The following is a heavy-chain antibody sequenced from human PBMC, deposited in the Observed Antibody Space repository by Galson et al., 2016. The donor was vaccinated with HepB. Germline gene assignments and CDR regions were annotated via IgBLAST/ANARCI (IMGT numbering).Heavy chain of an antibody. J-gene: IGHJ4*01. V-gene: IGHV3-23*01. CDR3: AKMGDRDICLGHFYAHIDF. Sequence: SLRLSCAASGFTFSRYAMNWVRQAPGKGLEWVSDTTGSGDYTNYADSVKGRFTITRDNSKNTLYLQMNSLRAEDTAIYYCAKMGDRDICLGHFYAHIDFWGQGTMVTVSS. CDR2: TTGSGDYT. D-gene: IGHD2/OR15-2a*01. CDR1: GFTFSRYA.